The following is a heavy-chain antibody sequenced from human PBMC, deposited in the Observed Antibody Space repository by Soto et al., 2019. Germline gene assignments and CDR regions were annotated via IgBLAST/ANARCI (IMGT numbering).Heavy chain of an antibody. D-gene: IGHD3-16*01. V-gene: IGHV3-48*03. CDR2: ISSSGSTI. J-gene: IGHJ4*02. CDR3: AREIAVMKDFDY. CDR1: GSSFSIYE. Sequence: RLSCAASGSSFSIYEMNWVRQAPGKGLEWVSYISSSGSTIYYADSVKGRFTISRDNAKNSLYLQMNSLGAEDTAVYHCAREIAVMKDFDYWGQGTVVTVSS.